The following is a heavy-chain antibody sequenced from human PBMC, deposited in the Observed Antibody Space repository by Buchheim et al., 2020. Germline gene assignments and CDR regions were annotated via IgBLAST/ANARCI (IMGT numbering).Heavy chain of an antibody. CDR2: IIGSGGST. J-gene: IGHJ6*02. V-gene: IGHV3-23*01. D-gene: IGHD3-16*01. Sequence: EVQLLESGGGLVQPGGSLRLSCAASGFTFSSYAMSWVRQAPGKGPEWVSAIIGSGGSTYYADSVKGRFTISRDNSKNTLYLQMTRHKAENTAVDYCAKVVITFGGAKNGMDVWGQGTT. CDR3: AKVVITFGGAKNGMDV. CDR1: GFTFSSYA.